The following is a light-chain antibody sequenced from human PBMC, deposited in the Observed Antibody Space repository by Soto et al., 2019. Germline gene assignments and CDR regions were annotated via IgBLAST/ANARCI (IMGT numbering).Light chain of an antibody. V-gene: IGKV3-15*01. CDR2: GAS. CDR3: QQYDDWPWT. Sequence: EIGRTKSQATLSVSPGERATLSCRASQSVSSNLAWYQQKPGQAPRLLIYGASTRATGIPARFGGSGSGTEFTLTISSLQSEDFALYYCQQYDDWPWTFGQGTKVDIK. CDR1: QSVSSN. J-gene: IGKJ1*01.